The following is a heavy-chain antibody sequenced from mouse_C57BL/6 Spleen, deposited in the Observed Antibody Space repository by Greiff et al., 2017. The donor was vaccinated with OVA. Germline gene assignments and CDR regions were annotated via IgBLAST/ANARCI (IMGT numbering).Heavy chain of an antibody. J-gene: IGHJ1*03. V-gene: IGHV1-53*01. CDR2: INPSNGGT. Sequence: QVQLQQPGPDLVKPGASVKLSCKASGYTFTSYWMHWVKQRPGQGLEWIGNINPSNGGTNYNEKFKSKATLPVDKSSSTAYMQLSSLTSEDSAVYDCARGGSSYCYWYFDVWGTGTTVTVSS. CDR3: ARGGSSYCYWYFDV. D-gene: IGHD1-1*01. CDR1: GYTFTSYW.